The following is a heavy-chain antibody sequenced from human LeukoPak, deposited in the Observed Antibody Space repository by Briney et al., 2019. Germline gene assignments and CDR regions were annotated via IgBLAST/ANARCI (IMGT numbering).Heavy chain of an antibody. CDR2: IIPIFGSA. CDR3: ARAWGGIAARPFDY. CDR1: GGTFDNYA. Sequence: ASVKVSCKTPGGTFDNYAISWVRQAPGQGLEWMGGIIPIFGSAIYAQRFQGRVTVTTDESTSTAYMELSSLRSEDTAVYYCARAWGGIAARPFDYWGQGTLVTVSS. J-gene: IGHJ4*02. D-gene: IGHD6-6*01. V-gene: IGHV1-69*05.